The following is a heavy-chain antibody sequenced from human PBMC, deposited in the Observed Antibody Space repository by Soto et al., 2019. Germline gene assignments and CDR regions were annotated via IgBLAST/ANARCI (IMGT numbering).Heavy chain of an antibody. V-gene: IGHV3-7*01. CDR3: AFGSGSVLDY. CDR1: GFTFSSYW. Sequence: EVQLVESGGGLVQPGGSLRLSCAVSGFTFSSYWMSWVRQAPGKGLEWVANINQDGSEKYYVDSVKGRFTTSRDNAKNSVYLQMNSLRAEDTAVYYCAFGSGSVLDYWGQGTLVTVSS. D-gene: IGHD3-10*01. J-gene: IGHJ4*02. CDR2: INQDGSEK.